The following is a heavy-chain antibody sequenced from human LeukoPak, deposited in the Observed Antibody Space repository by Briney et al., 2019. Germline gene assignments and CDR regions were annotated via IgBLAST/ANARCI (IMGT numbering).Heavy chain of an antibody. J-gene: IGHJ4*02. CDR3: ARDYVYGSGSYYNRGFDY. D-gene: IGHD3-10*01. Sequence: SETLSLTCTVSGGSFSSGAYYWSWIRQPPGKGLEWLGYIYSSGSTNYNPSLKSRVTMSVDTSKNQFSLKLSSVTAADTAVYYCARDYVYGSGSYYNRGFDYWGQGTLVTVSS. V-gene: IGHV4-61*08. CDR1: GGSFSSGAYY. CDR2: IYSSGST.